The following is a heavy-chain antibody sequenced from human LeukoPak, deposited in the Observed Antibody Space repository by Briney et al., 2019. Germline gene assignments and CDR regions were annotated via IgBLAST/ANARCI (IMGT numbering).Heavy chain of an antibody. V-gene: IGHV4-59*01. CDR2: IYYSGST. J-gene: IGHJ4*02. Sequence: NPSETLSLTCTVSGGSIRSYYWGWIRQPPGKGLEWIGYIYYSGSTNYNPSLKSRVTISVDTSKNQFSLKLSSVTAADTAVYYCARAMEDIVATVGYWGQGTLVTVSS. D-gene: IGHD5-12*01. CDR3: ARAMEDIVATVGY. CDR1: GGSIRSYY.